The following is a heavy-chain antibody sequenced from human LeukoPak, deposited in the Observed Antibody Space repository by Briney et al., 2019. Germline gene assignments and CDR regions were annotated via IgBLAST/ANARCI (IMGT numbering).Heavy chain of an antibody. J-gene: IGHJ4*02. Sequence: TGGSLRLSCAASGFTFSSYGMSWVRQAPGKGLEWVSAISGSGGSTYYADSVKGRFTISRDNSKNTLYLQMNSLRAEDTAVYYCAKLRYSSSWYCTKPCSSAFDYWGQGTLVTVSS. CDR3: AKLRYSSSWYCTKPCSSAFDY. CDR2: ISGSGGST. V-gene: IGHV3-23*01. CDR1: GFTFSSYG. D-gene: IGHD6-13*01.